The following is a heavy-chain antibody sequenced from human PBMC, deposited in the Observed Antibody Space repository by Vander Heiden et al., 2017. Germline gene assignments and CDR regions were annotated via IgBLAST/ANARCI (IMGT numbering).Heavy chain of an antibody. CDR2: IYYSGST. D-gene: IGHD3-10*01. CDR1: GGSISSGGYY. Sequence: QVQLQESGPGLVKPSQTLSLTCTVSGGSISSGGYYWSWIRQHPGKGLEWIGYIYYSGSTYYNPSLKSRVTISVDTSKNQFSLKLSSVTAADTAVYYCARESITMVRGVILDWFDPWGQGTLVTVSS. J-gene: IGHJ5*02. V-gene: IGHV4-31*03. CDR3: ARESITMVRGVILDWFDP.